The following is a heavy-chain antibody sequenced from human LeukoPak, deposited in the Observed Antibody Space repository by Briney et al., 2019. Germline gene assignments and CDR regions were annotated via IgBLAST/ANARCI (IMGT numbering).Heavy chain of an antibody. D-gene: IGHD3-16*01. V-gene: IGHV3-66*01. Sequence: GGSLRLSCAASGFTVSSNYMSWVRQAPGRGLEWVSVIESGSSTYYADSVKGRFTISRDNSKNTLYLQMNSLRAEDTAVYYCARDYADPWGQGTLVTVSS. J-gene: IGHJ5*02. CDR1: GFTVSSNY. CDR2: IESGSST. CDR3: ARDYADP.